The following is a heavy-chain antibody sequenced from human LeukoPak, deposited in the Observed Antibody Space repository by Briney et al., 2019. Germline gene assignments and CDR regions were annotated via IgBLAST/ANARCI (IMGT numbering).Heavy chain of an antibody. CDR2: INHSGST. V-gene: IGHV4-34*01. CDR1: GGSISSYY. Sequence: SETLSLTCTVSGGSISSYYWSWIRQPPGKGLEWIGEINHSGSTNYNPSLKSRVTISVDTSKNQFSLKLSSVTAADTAVCYCARVGPRYYDFWSGPRGGYGMDVWGQGTTVTVSS. CDR3: ARVGPRYYDFWSGPRGGYGMDV. D-gene: IGHD3-3*01. J-gene: IGHJ6*02.